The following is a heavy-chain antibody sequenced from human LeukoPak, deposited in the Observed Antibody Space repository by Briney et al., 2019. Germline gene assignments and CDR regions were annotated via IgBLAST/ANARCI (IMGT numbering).Heavy chain of an antibody. CDR1: GYSFSSYV. CDR3: AKDRGGTGDFDY. J-gene: IGHJ4*02. V-gene: IGHV1-3*01. D-gene: IGHD1-1*01. CDR2: INVGNGDT. Sequence: ASEKVSCKASGYSFSSYVIHWLRRAPGQRLERMGWINVGNGDTKYSQKFQGRVTIARDTSANTAYMELSSLRSEETATYYCAKDRGGTGDFDYWGQGTLVTVSS.